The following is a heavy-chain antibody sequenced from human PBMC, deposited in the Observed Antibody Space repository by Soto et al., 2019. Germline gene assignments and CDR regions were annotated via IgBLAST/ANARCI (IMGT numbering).Heavy chain of an antibody. Sequence: EVQLVESGGGLVKPGGSLRLSCAASGFTFTRYSMNWVRQAPGKELEWVSSISSTTNYIYYADSMKGRFTVSRDNAKNSVYLEMNSLSAEDTAVYYCARESEDLTSNFDYWGQGTLVTVSS. J-gene: IGHJ4*02. CDR1: GFTFTRYS. CDR3: ARESEDLTSNFDY. V-gene: IGHV3-21*01. CDR2: ISSTTNYI.